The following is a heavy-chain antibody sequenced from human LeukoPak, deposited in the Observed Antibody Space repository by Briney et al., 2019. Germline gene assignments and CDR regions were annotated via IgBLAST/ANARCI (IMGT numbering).Heavy chain of an antibody. Sequence: PGGSLRLSCAASGFTFSSYAMTWVRQPPGKGLEWVSTISGRGGSTYYADSVKGRFTISRDNSKNTVYLQMNSLRDEDAAVYHCARDWPSEWEQLPDYDAVDIWGQGTMVTVSS. CDR3: ARDWPSEWEQLPDYDAVDI. CDR1: GFTFSSYA. CDR2: ISGRGGST. J-gene: IGHJ3*02. D-gene: IGHD1-26*01. V-gene: IGHV3-23*01.